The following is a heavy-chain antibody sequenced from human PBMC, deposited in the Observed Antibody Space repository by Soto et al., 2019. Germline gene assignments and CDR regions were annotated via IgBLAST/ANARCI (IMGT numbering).Heavy chain of an antibody. V-gene: IGHV3-21*01. CDR2: ISTTSSYI. CDR3: ARDGYSSGFDY. CDR1: GFTFSRHS. D-gene: IGHD6-25*01. J-gene: IGHJ4*02. Sequence: EVPLVESGGGLVEPGGSLRLSCAASGFTFSRHSLNWVRQAPGKGLEWVSSISTTSSYIYADSVKGRFTISRDNAKNSLYLQMDSLRAEDTAVYYCARDGYSSGFDYWGQGTLVTVSS.